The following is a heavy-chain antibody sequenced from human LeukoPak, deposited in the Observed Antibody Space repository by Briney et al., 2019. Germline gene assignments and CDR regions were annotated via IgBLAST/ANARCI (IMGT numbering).Heavy chain of an antibody. Sequence: GGSLRLSCAASGFNFRNYAMSWGRQAPGKGVEWVSGISDSGGSTFYADSVKSRFTISRDNSKNTLYLQMHSLRAEDTAVYYCAFYSPSSLKGFWGQGTLVTVSS. D-gene: IGHD6-13*01. V-gene: IGHV3-23*01. CDR1: GFNFRNYA. J-gene: IGHJ4*02. CDR2: ISDSGGST. CDR3: AFYSPSSLKGF.